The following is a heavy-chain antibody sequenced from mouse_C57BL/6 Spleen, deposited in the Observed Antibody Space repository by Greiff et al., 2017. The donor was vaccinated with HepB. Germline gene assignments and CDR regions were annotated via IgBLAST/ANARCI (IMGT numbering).Heavy chain of an antibody. CDR3: ARTSYYSNAMDY. Sequence: QVHVKQSGAELVKPGASVKISCKASGYAFSSYWMNWVKQRPGKGLEWIGQIYPGDGDTNYNGKFKGKATLTADKSSSTAYMQLSSLTSEDSAVYFCARTSYYSNAMDYWGQGTSVTVSS. D-gene: IGHD2-5*01. CDR1: GYAFSSYW. V-gene: IGHV1-80*01. CDR2: IYPGDGDT. J-gene: IGHJ4*01.